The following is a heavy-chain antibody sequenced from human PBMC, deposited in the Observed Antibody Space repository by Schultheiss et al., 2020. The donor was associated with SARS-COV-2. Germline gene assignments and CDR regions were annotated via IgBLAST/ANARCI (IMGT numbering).Heavy chain of an antibody. CDR3: ARDSKVASDY. CDR2: IWYDGSNK. J-gene: IGHJ4*02. D-gene: IGHD5-12*01. Sequence: GESLKISCAASGFTFSSYGMHWVRQAPGKGLEWVAVIWYDGSNKYYADSVKGRFTISRDNSKNTLYLQMNSLRAEDTAVYYCARDSKVASDYWGQGTLVTVSS. V-gene: IGHV3-33*01. CDR1: GFTFSSYG.